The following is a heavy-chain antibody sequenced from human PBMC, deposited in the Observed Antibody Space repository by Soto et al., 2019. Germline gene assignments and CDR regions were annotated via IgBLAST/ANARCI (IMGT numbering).Heavy chain of an antibody. CDR2: INNDGSST. Sequence: EVQLVESGGGLVQPGGSLRLSCAASEFTFSSYWMHWVRQVPGKGLVWVSRINNDGSSTSYADSVKGRFTISRDNAKNTVSLQMNSLRPEDTAVYYCARSVPGYSSGQDWGQGTLVTLSS. D-gene: IGHD5-18*01. CDR1: EFTFSSYW. J-gene: IGHJ4*02. V-gene: IGHV3-74*01. CDR3: ARSVPGYSSGQD.